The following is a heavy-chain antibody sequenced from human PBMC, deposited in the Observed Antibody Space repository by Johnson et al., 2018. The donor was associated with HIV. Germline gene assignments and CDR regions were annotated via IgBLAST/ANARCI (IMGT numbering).Heavy chain of an antibody. V-gene: IGHV3-74*02. CDR3: ARSEVTAPSPPAGAFDI. J-gene: IGHJ3*02. CDR2: LNSDGSSV. Sequence: VQLVESGGGLVQPGRSLKLSCAASGFTFSSYWMHWVRQAPGKGLMWVSRLNSDGSSVSYADSVKGRFTISRDNSKNTLYLQMNSLRAEDTAVYYCARSEVTAPSPPAGAFDIWGQGTMVTVSS. D-gene: IGHD4-23*01. CDR1: GFTFSSYW.